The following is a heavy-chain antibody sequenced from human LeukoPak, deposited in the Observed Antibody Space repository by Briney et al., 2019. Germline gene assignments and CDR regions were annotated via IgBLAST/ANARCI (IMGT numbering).Heavy chain of an antibody. CDR1: GFTVSTNY. CDR2: IYSSGST. J-gene: IGHJ5*02. V-gene: IGHV4-59*08. D-gene: IGHD2-15*01. Sequence: GSLRLSCAASGFTVSTNYMSWVRQAPGKGLEWIGYIYSSGSTNYNPSLKSRVTISVDTSKKQFSLKVSSVTAADTAVYYCASSDIVVVVAAPGWFDPWGQGTLVTVSS. CDR3: ASSDIVVVVAAPGWFDP.